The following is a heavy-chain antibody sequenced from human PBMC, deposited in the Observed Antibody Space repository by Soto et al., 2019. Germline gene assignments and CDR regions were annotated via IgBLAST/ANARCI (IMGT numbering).Heavy chain of an antibody. V-gene: IGHV4-34*01. CDR2: INHSGST. J-gene: IGHJ5*02. D-gene: IGHD2-8*01. CDR3: ASRGLCTNGVCHRMPLDP. Sequence: ETLSLTCAVYGGSFSGYYWSWIRQPPGKGLEWIGEINHSGSTNYNPSLKSRVTISVDTSKNQFSLKLSSVTAADTAVYYCASRGLCTNGVCHRMPLDPWGQGTLVTVSS. CDR1: GGSFSGYY.